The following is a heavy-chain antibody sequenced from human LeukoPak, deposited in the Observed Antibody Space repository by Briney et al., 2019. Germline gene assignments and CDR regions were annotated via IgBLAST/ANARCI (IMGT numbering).Heavy chain of an antibody. D-gene: IGHD2-2*01. CDR3: ARDNSCSSTSCYYFDY. Sequence: SKTLSLTCTVSGGSISSYYWSWIRQPAGKGLEWIGRIYTSGSTNYNPSLKSRVTMSVDTSKNQFSLKLSSVTAADTAVYYCARDNSCSSTSCYYFDYWDQGTLVTVSS. CDR1: GGSISSYY. J-gene: IGHJ4*02. CDR2: IYTSGST. V-gene: IGHV4-4*07.